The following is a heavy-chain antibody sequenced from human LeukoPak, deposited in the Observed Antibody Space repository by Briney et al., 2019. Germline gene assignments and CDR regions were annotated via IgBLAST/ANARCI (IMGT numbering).Heavy chain of an antibody. CDR2: IHGNGETT. D-gene: IGHD3-22*01. CDR3: ARDDYYDSSGLDY. CDR1: AFRFSSFA. Sequence: GGSLRLSCAASAFRFSSFAMTWVRQAPGKGLEWVSGIHGNGETTYYADSVKGRFTISRDNSKNTLYLQMNSLRAEDTAVYYCARDDYYDSSGLDYWGQGTLVTVSS. J-gene: IGHJ4*02. V-gene: IGHV3-23*01.